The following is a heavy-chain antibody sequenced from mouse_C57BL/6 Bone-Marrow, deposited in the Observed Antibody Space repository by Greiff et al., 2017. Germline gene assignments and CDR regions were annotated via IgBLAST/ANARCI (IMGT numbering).Heavy chain of an antibody. CDR2: IWRGGST. J-gene: IGHJ4*01. CDR1: GFSLTSYG. V-gene: IGHV2-5*01. D-gene: IGHD2-12*01. CDR3: AKRISCYDPYAMDY. Sequence: QVQLQQSGPGLVQPSQSLSITCTVSGFSLTSYGVHWVRQSPGKGLEWLGVIWRGGSTDYKAAFMSRLSLIKDNSKCQVFFKMNSLHADDAAIYYGAKRISCYDPYAMDYWGQGTSVTVSS.